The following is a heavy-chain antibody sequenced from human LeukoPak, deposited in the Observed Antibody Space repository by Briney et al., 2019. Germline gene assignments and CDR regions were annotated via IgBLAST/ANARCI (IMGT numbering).Heavy chain of an antibody. J-gene: IGHJ6*02. D-gene: IGHD3-16*02. CDR2: ISGEGGST. V-gene: IGHV3-43*02. CDR1: GFTFDDYA. Sequence: GGSLRLSCATSGFTFDDYAMHWVHQAPGKGLEWVSLISGEGGSTYYADSVKGRFTISRDNSKNSLYLQMNSLGSEDTALYYCAKGSVAASLSDYFYYYDMAVWGQGTTVTVSS. CDR3: AKGSVAASLSDYFYYYDMAV.